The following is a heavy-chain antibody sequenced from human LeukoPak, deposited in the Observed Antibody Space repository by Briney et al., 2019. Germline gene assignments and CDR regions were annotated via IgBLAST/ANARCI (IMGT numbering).Heavy chain of an antibody. D-gene: IGHD6-19*01. CDR3: AIRKGSGWYLY. J-gene: IGHJ4*02. CDR1: GFTFSSYA. Sequence: QPGGSLRLSCAASGFTFSSYAMSWVRRAPGKGLEWVSAISGSGGSTYYADSVRGRFTISRDNSKNTLYLQMNSLRAEATAVYYCAIRKGSGWYLYWGQGTLVTVSS. V-gene: IGHV3-23*01. CDR2: ISGSGGST.